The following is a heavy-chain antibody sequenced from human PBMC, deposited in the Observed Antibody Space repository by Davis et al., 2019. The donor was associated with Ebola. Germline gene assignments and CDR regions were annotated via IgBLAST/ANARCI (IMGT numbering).Heavy chain of an antibody. Sequence: PGGSLRLPCAASGFNFSDYGLHWVRQAPGKGLEWVAVTSFGGSNKFYADYVRGRFTISVDSSKNTVYLQMNSLVAEDTAVYHCARDGIAIFYYYGMDVWGQGTTVTVSS. CDR2: TSFGGSNK. D-gene: IGHD6-13*01. CDR1: GFNFSDYG. CDR3: ARDGIAIFYYYGMDV. J-gene: IGHJ6*02. V-gene: IGHV3-30*04.